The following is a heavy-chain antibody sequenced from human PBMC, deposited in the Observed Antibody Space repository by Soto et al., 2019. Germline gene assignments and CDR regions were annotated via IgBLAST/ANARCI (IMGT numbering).Heavy chain of an antibody. Sequence: GGSLRLPCAASGFTFSSYSMNWVRQAPGKGLEWVSSISSSSSYIYYADSVKGRFTISRDNAKNSLYLQMNSLRAEDTAVYYCARVLGGGGSYYDYFDYWGQGTLVTVSS. CDR2: ISSSSSYI. CDR3: ARVLGGGGSYYDYFDY. CDR1: GFTFSSYS. V-gene: IGHV3-21*01. J-gene: IGHJ4*02. D-gene: IGHD1-26*01.